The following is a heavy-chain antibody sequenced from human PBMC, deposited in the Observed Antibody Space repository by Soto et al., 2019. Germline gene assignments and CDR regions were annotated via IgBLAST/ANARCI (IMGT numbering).Heavy chain of an antibody. Sequence: LRLSCAASGFTFSSYWMSWVRQAPGKGLEWVANIKQDGSEKYYVDSVKGRFTISRDNAKNSLYLQMNSLRAEDTAVYYCARDLFVRVGATYYWGQGTLVTVSS. J-gene: IGHJ4*02. V-gene: IGHV3-7*01. D-gene: IGHD1-26*01. CDR1: GFTFSSYW. CDR3: ARDLFVRVGATYY. CDR2: IKQDGSEK.